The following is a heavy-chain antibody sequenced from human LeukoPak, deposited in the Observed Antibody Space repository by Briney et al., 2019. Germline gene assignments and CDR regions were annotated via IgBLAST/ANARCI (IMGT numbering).Heavy chain of an antibody. D-gene: IGHD2-2*02. CDR3: ARRYTASPGERFDY. CDR2: IYSCGNT. Sequence: SETLSLTCTVSGGSISNYYWTWIRQPPGKGLEWIGYIYSCGNTNYNPSLNSRVTISLDTSKSQFSLMLRSLTAADTAVYYCARRYTASPGERFDYWGQGTLVTVSS. J-gene: IGHJ4*02. CDR1: GGSISNYY. V-gene: IGHV4-59*08.